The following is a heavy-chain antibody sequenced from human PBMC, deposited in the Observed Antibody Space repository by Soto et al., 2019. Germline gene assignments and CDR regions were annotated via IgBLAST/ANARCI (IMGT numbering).Heavy chain of an antibody. D-gene: IGHD2-15*01. Sequence: QAQLVESGGGVVQPGTSLRLSCAASGFTFSTYGMHWVRQAPGKGLEWVAVIWYDGSNKYYADSVKGRFTISRDNSKNTLYLQMNSLTAEDTAVYYCARRVVAFDFDYWGQGTLVTVSS. CDR3: ARRVVAFDFDY. CDR2: IWYDGSNK. V-gene: IGHV3-33*01. J-gene: IGHJ4*02. CDR1: GFTFSTYG.